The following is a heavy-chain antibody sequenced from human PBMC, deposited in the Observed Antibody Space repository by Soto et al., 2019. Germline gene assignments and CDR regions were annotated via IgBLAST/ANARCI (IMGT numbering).Heavy chain of an antibody. V-gene: IGHV1-18*01. Sequence: QVQLVQSGAEVKKPGASVKVSCKASGYTFTSYGISWVRQAPGQGLEWMGWISAYNGNTNYAQKLQGRVTRPTDTFTSTAYLDLGSLRSDDTAGYCFTRDLTGTPVYWGQGTLITVYS. D-gene: IGHD3-9*01. CDR2: ISAYNGNT. CDR3: TRDLTGTPVY. J-gene: IGHJ4*02. CDR1: GYTFTSYG.